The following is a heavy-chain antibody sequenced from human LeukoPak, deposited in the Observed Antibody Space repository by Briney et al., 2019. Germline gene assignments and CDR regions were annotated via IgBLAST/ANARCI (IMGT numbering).Heavy chain of an antibody. CDR3: ARDGYEGGYYFDY. D-gene: IGHD5-12*01. CDR2: ISYDGSNK. V-gene: IGHV3-30-3*01. CDR1: GFTFSSYA. Sequence: PGGSLRLSCAASGFTFSSYAMHWVRQAPGKGLEWVAVISYDGSNKYYADSVKGRFTISRDNSKNTLYLQMNSLRAEDTAVYYCARDGYEGGYYFDYWGQGTLVTVSS. J-gene: IGHJ4*02.